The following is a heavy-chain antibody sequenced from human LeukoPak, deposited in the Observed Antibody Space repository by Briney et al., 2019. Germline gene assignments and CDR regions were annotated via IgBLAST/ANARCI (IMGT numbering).Heavy chain of an antibody. J-gene: IGHJ1*01. CDR1: GFTFSSYA. D-gene: IGHD4-17*01. Sequence: PGGSLRLSCAASGFTFSSYAMSWVRQAPGKGLEWVSSISSGGGATDSADSVKGRFTISRDNSKNTLFLQMNSLRVEDTAVYSCAKDRDGTVSHPYFQDWGQGTLVTVSS. V-gene: IGHV3-23*01. CDR2: ISSGGGAT. CDR3: AKDRDGTVSHPYFQD.